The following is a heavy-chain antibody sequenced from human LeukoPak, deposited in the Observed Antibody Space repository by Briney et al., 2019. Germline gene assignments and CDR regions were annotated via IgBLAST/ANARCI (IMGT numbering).Heavy chain of an antibody. CDR2: INQSGST. Sequence: PSETLSLTCAVYGGSFSDYYWSWIRQSPGKGLEWIGEINQSGSTTYNPSLESRVTISVDTSENQFSLKLSSVTAADTAVYYCASEGPGIADQKGVYWGQGTLVTVPS. D-gene: IGHD6-13*01. CDR3: ASEGPGIADQKGVY. J-gene: IGHJ4*02. V-gene: IGHV4-34*01. CDR1: GGSFSDYY.